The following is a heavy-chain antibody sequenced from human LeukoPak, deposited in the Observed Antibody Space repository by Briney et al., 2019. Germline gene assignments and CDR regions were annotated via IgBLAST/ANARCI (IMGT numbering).Heavy chain of an antibody. V-gene: IGHV3-48*02. CDR1: AFTFSDYS. D-gene: IGHD7-27*01. J-gene: IGHJ3*01. CDR2: LDSSSSTM. CDR3: AREDDSWGPNNLDL. Sequence: PGGSLRLSCAASAFTFSDYSMNWVRQAPGKGREWISYLDSSSSTMYYADSVMGRFTISRDNAKESLYLQMNSLRDEDTAVYYCAREDDSWGPNNLDLWGQGTMVAVSS.